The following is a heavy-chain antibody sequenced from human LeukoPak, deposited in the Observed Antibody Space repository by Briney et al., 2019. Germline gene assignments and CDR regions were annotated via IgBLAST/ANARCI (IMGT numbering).Heavy chain of an antibody. CDR1: GFTFSSYA. CDR2: ISGSGGST. J-gene: IGHJ4*02. V-gene: IGHV3-23*01. Sequence: RSGGSLRLSCEVSGFTFSSYAMNWVRQAPGKGLEWFSGISGSGGSTFYADSVKGRFTISRDNSKDTLYLQVNSLRAEDTAVYYCATARTLRVTTSFDYWGQGTLVTVSS. CDR3: ATARTLRVTTSFDY. D-gene: IGHD4-17*01.